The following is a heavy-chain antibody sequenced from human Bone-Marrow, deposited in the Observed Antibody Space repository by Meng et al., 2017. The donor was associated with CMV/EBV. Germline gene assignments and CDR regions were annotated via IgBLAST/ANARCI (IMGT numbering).Heavy chain of an antibody. CDR1: GGSFSGYY. V-gene: IGHV4-34*01. D-gene: IGHD2-2*01. J-gene: IGHJ4*02. Sequence: SETLSLTCAVYGGSFSGYYWSWIRQPPGKGLEWIGEINHSGSTNCNPSLKSRVTISVDTSKNQFSLKLSSVTAADTAVYYCARGRALTRYCSSTSCYPFDYWGQGTLVPVSS. CDR2: INHSGST. CDR3: ARGRALTRYCSSTSCYPFDY.